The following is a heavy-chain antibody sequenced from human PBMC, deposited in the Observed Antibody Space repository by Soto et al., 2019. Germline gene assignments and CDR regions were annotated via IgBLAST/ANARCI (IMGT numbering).Heavy chain of an antibody. Sequence: SETLSLTCTVSGDSISLYYWTWIRQPAGKGLEWIGRIHPTGSASYNPPLKSRVSVSVDTSKNQFSLRLTSVTAADTAVYFCATDTSGRDAFDIWGQGTMVTVSS. CDR1: GDSISLYY. V-gene: IGHV4-4*07. CDR2: IHPTGSA. CDR3: ATDTSGRDAFDI. D-gene: IGHD6-19*01. J-gene: IGHJ3*02.